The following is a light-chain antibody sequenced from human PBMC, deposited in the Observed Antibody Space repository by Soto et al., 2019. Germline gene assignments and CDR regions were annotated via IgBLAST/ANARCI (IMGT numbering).Light chain of an antibody. J-gene: IGKJ1*01. CDR1: QSISQW. CDR2: DAS. Sequence: DIQMTQSPSTLSASVGDRVAITCRASQSISQWVAWYQQKPGRAPELLIYDASKLKSGVPSRFSGSGSGTEISLTITSLQPDDSAMYYCQQYNGYSWTFGRGTKVDIK. CDR3: QQYNGYSWT. V-gene: IGKV1-5*01.